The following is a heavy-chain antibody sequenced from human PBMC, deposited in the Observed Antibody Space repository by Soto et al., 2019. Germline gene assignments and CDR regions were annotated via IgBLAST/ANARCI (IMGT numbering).Heavy chain of an antibody. CDR2: ISRFSDRT. J-gene: IGHJ4*02. CDR3: ARVGACFGEFDYFDF. Sequence: GGSLRLSCSASGFNFNSYTMNWVRQAPGKGLEWVSSISRFSDRTYYADSVKGRFAIFRANAENSVYLQVNSLRAEDTAVYSCARVGACFGEFDYFDFWGQGTPVTVSS. V-gene: IGHV3-21*06. CDR1: GFNFNSYT. D-gene: IGHD3-10*01.